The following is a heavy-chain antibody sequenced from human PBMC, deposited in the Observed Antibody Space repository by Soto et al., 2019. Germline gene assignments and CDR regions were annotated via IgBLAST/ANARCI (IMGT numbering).Heavy chain of an antibody. V-gene: IGHV4-31*03. J-gene: IGHJ4*02. CDR1: GGSISSGGYY. Sequence: ASETLSLTCTVSGGSISSGGYYWSWIRQHPGKGLEWIGYIYYSGSTYYNPSLKSRFTISVDTSKNQFSLKLSSVTAADTAVYYCARGLSRWELPYFDYWGQGTLVTVSS. CDR3: ARGLSRWELPYFDY. CDR2: IYYSGST. D-gene: IGHD1-26*01.